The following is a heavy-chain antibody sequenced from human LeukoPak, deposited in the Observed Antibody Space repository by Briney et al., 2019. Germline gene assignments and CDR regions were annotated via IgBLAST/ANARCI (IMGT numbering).Heavy chain of an antibody. J-gene: IGHJ5*02. CDR3: ARDRRAAAGFDP. V-gene: IGHV1-8*01. CDR1: GYTFTSYD. CDR2: MNPNSGNT. D-gene: IGHD6-13*01. Sequence: ASVKVSCKASGYTFTSYDINGVRQATGQGLEWMGWMNPNSGNTGYAQKFQRRVTMTRNTSISTAYMELSSLRSEDTAVYYCARDRRAAAGFDPWGQGTLVTVSS.